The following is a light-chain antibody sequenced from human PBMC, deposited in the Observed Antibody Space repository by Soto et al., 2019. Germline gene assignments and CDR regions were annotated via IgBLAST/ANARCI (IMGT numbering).Light chain of an antibody. J-gene: IGKJ2*01. V-gene: IGKV4-1*01. Sequence: DIVMTQSPDSLAVSLGERATINCKSSKSVLYSSNNKNYLAWYQQKPGQPPKLLIYWASTRESGVPDRFSVSGSGTDFTLTISSLQAEDVAVYYCEQYYSTPYTFGQGTKLEIK. CDR2: WAS. CDR3: EQYYSTPYT. CDR1: KSVLYSSNNKNY.